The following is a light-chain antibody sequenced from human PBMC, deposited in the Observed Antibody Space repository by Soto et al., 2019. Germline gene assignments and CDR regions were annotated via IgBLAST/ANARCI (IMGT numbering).Light chain of an antibody. V-gene: IGLV2-14*01. Sequence: QSVLTQPASVSGSPGPSITISCTGTSSDVGAYDYVSWYQQHPGKAPKFMLFEVSNRPSGLSDRFSGSKSGNTASLTISGLQAEDEADYYCSSFTTSNTWVFGGGTKLTVL. CDR2: EVS. CDR3: SSFTTSNTWV. J-gene: IGLJ3*02. CDR1: SSDVGAYDY.